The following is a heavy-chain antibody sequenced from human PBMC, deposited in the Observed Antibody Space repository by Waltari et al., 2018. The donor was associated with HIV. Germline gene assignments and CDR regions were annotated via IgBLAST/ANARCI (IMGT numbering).Heavy chain of an antibody. V-gene: IGHV3-74*01. CDR2: INSEWSIT. CDR3: ARGGGRYSPPGY. D-gene: IGHD5-18*01. Sequence: EVQLVESGGGLVQPGGPLRLSCGASGFTFSNYWMHWVRQAPGKGLVGVARINSEWSITNYADAGKGRFTISRDNAKNTVYLQMNSLRVEDTAVYYCARGGGRYSPPGYWGQGTLVAVSS. CDR1: GFTFSNYW. J-gene: IGHJ4*02.